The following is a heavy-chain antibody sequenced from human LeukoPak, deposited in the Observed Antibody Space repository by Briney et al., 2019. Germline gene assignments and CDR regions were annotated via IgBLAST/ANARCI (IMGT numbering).Heavy chain of an antibody. CDR1: GFTFSSYA. D-gene: IGHD3-22*01. J-gene: IGHJ4*02. Sequence: GGSLRLSCTASGFTFSSYAMPWVRQAPGKGLEWVAVISYDGSNKYYADSVKGRFTISRDNSKNTLYLQMNSLRAEDTAVYYCAKDYNDSSGYLLWGQGTLVTVSS. CDR3: AKDYNDSSGYLL. V-gene: IGHV3-30-3*01. CDR2: ISYDGSNK.